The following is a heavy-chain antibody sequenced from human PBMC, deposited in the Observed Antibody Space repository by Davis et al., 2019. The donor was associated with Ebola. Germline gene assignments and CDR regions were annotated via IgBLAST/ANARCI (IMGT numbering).Heavy chain of an antibody. CDR1: GSDFSNYW. CDR3: ARRYSSGYNYYYYYGMDV. Sequence: PGGSLRLSCKASGSDFSNYWIAWVRQMPGKGLEWMGIIYPDDSDTTYSPSFRGQVTISADKSINTAYLQWSSLKASDTAMYYCARRYSSGYNYYYYYGMDVWGQGTTVTVSS. CDR2: IYPDDSDT. J-gene: IGHJ6*02. D-gene: IGHD3-22*01. V-gene: IGHV5-51*01.